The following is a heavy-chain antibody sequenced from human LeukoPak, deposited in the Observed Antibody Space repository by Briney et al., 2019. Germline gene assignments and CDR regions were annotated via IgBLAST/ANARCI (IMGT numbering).Heavy chain of an antibody. CDR1: GGSISSSNW. Sequence: KASETLSLTCAVSGGSISSSNWWSWVRQPPGKGLEWIGEIYHSGSTNYNPSLKSRVTISVDKSKNQFSLKLSSVTAADTAVYYCAIPSGVQLERHDAFDIWGQGTMVTVSS. CDR2: IYHSGST. D-gene: IGHD1-1*01. V-gene: IGHV4-4*02. J-gene: IGHJ3*02. CDR3: AIPSGVQLERHDAFDI.